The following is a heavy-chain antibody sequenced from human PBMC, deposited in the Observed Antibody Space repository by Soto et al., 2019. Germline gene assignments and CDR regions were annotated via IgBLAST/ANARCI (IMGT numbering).Heavy chain of an antibody. Sequence: GSLRLSCAASGFTFSCYWMHWVLQVPGKGLVWVSRINSDGSSRSYADSVKGRFTISRDNAKNTLHLQMNSLRAEDTAVYYCARVGLGAFDAFDVWGQGTLVTVSS. CDR2: INSDGSSR. D-gene: IGHD1-26*01. CDR1: GFTFSCYW. V-gene: IGHV3-74*01. J-gene: IGHJ3*01. CDR3: ARVGLGAFDAFDV.